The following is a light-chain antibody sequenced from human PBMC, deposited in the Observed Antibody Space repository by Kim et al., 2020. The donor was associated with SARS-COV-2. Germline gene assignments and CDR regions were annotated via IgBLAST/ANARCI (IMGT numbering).Light chain of an antibody. Sequence: EIVMTQPPATLSVSPGDTATLSCRASQSVSSNLAWYQLKRGRAPTLLIYGASTRATGIPARFSGSGSGTEFTLTITSLQSEDFALYYCHQYNAWPPGDTFGQGTKLEI. CDR1: QSVSSN. V-gene: IGKV3-15*01. CDR3: HQYNAWPPGDT. CDR2: GAS. J-gene: IGKJ2*01.